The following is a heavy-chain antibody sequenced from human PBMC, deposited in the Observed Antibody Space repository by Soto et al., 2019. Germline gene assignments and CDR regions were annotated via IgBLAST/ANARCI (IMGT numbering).Heavy chain of an antibody. CDR2: ISAYNGNT. Sequence: ASVKVSCKASGYTFTSYGISWVRQAPGQGLEWMGWISAYNGNTNYAQKLQGRVTMTTDTSTSTDYMELRSLSSDETAVYYCARRRHDILTGYYFDYWGQGTLVTVSS. CDR3: ARRRHDILTGYYFDY. V-gene: IGHV1-18*01. D-gene: IGHD3-9*01. CDR1: GYTFTSYG. J-gene: IGHJ4*02.